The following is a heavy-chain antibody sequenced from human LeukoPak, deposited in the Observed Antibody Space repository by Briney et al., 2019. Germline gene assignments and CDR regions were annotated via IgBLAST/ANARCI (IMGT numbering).Heavy chain of an antibody. V-gene: IGHV3-23*01. D-gene: IGHD2-21*02. J-gene: IGHJ4*02. CDR1: GFTFSSYA. Sequence: PGGSLRLSCAASGFTFSSYAMSWVRQAPGKGLEWVSAISGSGGSTYYADSVKGRFTISRDNSKNTLYLQMNSLRAEDTAVYYCAKDLPVTEFFSLYFDYWGQGTLVTVSS. CDR2: ISGSGGST. CDR3: AKDLPVTEFFSLYFDY.